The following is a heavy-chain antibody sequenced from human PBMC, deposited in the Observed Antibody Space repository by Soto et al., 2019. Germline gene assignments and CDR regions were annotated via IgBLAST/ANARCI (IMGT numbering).Heavy chain of an antibody. V-gene: IGHV2-5*02. CDR1: GFSLSTFDVG. D-gene: IGHD3-10*01. CDR3: GHRIRITLIRGVTQYYFDH. J-gene: IGHJ4*02. Sequence: GSGPTLVNPTQTLTLTCTFSGFSLSTFDVGVGWSRQPPRKALEWLALIYWDDDKRYSPSLKSRLTITKDTSKNQVVLTMTNMDPVDTATYYCGHRIRITLIRGVTQYYFDHWGQGTLVTVSS. CDR2: IYWDDDK.